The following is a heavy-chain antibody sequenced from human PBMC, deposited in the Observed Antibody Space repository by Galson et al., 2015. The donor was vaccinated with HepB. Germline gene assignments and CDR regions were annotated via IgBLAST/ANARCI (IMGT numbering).Heavy chain of an antibody. CDR3: ARRSISGFDY. Sequence: LRLSCAASGFTFSSYSMNWVRRAPGKGLEWVSYISSSSNTIYYADSVKGRFTISRDNANNSLYLHMNSLRDEDTAVYYCARRSISGFDYWGQGTLVTVSS. V-gene: IGHV3-48*02. CDR2: ISSSSNTI. J-gene: IGHJ4*02. D-gene: IGHD3-3*02. CDR1: GFTFSSYS.